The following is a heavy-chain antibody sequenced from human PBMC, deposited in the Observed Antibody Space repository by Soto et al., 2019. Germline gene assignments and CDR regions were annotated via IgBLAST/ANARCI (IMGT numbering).Heavy chain of an antibody. CDR3: ASLGVGDWANYYYYYGMDV. J-gene: IGHJ6*02. CDR2: VTANGGST. V-gene: IGHV3-23*01. D-gene: IGHD2-21*02. Sequence: GGSLRLSCVASGFTFENYAMTWVRQAPGEGLEWVSAVTANGGSTYSADSVKGRFTISRDNSKNTLFLQMNSLRAEDTAVYYCASLGVGDWANYYYYYGMDVWGQGTTVTVSS. CDR1: GFTFENYA.